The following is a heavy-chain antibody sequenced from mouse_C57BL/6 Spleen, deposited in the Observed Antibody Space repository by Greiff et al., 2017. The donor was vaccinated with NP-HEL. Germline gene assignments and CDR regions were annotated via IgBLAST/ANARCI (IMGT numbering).Heavy chain of an antibody. CDR2: ISYDGSN. D-gene: IGHD1-1*01. CDR3: ARLGDGSSRSYWYFDV. CDR1: GYSITSGYY. V-gene: IGHV3-6*01. J-gene: IGHJ1*03. Sequence: EVQLQQSGPGLVKPSQSLSLTCSVTGYSITSGYYWNWIRQFPGNKLEWMGYISYDGSNNYNPSLKNRISITRDTSKNQFFLKLNSVTTEDTATYYCARLGDGSSRSYWYFDVWGTGTTVTVSS.